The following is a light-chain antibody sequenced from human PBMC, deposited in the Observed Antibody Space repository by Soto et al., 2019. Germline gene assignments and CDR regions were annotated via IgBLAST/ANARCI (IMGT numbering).Light chain of an antibody. CDR3: SSYAGSNNPVV. Sequence: QSALTQPPSASGSPGQSVTFSCTGTSSDVGDYNYVSWYQQHPGKAPKLVIYEVSERPSGVPDRFSGSKSGNTASLTVSGHQAEDEADYYCSSYAGSNNPVVFGGGTKVTVL. J-gene: IGLJ2*01. CDR1: SSDVGDYNY. CDR2: EVS. V-gene: IGLV2-8*01.